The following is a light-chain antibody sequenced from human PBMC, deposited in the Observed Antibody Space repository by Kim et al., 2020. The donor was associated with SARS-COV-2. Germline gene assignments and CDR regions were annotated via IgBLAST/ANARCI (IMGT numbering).Light chain of an antibody. CDR3: SSYTSSSPYV. CDR2: DVS. J-gene: IGLJ1*01. CDR1: SSDVGGYNY. V-gene: IGLV2-14*01. Sequence: QSALTQPASVSGSPGQSITISCTGTSSDVGGYNYVSCYQQHPGKAPKLMIYDVSKRPSGVSNRFSGSKSGNTASLTISGLQAEDEADYYCSSYTSSSPYVFGTGTKV.